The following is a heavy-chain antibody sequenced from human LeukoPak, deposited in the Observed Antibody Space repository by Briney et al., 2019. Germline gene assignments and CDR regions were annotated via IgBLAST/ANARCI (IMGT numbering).Heavy chain of an antibody. Sequence: GGSLSLSCAASGFTFSNAWMSWVRQAPGKGLEWVGRIKSKTDGGTTDYAAPVKGRFTISRDDSKNTLYLQMNSLKTEDTAVYYCTTARDDPADFDYWGQGTLVTVSS. V-gene: IGHV3-15*01. CDR3: TTARDDPADFDY. CDR2: IKSKTDGGTT. J-gene: IGHJ4*02. CDR1: GFTFSNAW. D-gene: IGHD3-3*01.